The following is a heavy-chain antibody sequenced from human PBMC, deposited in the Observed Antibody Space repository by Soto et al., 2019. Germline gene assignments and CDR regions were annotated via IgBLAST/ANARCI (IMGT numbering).Heavy chain of an antibody. V-gene: IGHV3-30*03. J-gene: IGHJ4*02. CDR1: GFTFRSYG. Sequence: QVQLVESGGGVVQPGGSLRLSCAASGFTFRSYGMHWVRQAPGKGPEWAAYIAYDGGNQYYADSVKGRFTISRDNSKNMLYLQMNSLRTEDTAVYFCARDISGSYSIDYWGQGTLVTVSS. CDR3: ARDISGSYSIDY. D-gene: IGHD1-26*01. CDR2: IAYDGGNQ.